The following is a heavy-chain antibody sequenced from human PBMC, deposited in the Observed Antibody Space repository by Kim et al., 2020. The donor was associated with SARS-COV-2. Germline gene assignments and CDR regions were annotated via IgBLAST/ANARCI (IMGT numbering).Heavy chain of an antibody. CDR1: GGSFSGYY. Sequence: SETLSLTCAVYGGSFSGYYWSWIRQPPGKGLEWIGEINHSGSTNYNPSLKSRVTISVDTSKNQFSLKLSSVTAADTAVYYCARLRLLWFGELSNYYYYYG. V-gene: IGHV4-34*01. D-gene: IGHD3-10*01. CDR2: INHSGST. CDR3: ARLRLLWFGELSNYYYYYG. J-gene: IGHJ6*01.